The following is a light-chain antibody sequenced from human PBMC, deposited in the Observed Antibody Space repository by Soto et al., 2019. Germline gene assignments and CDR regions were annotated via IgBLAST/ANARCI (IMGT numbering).Light chain of an antibody. CDR1: SSDIGGYNH. J-gene: IGLJ3*02. Sequence: QSALTQPTSVSGSPGQSITISCTGVSSDIGGYNHVSWYQQHPGKVPRLIIYDVDNRPLGVSNRFSGSQSGNMAPLTISGLQAEDEADYYCCAYTARTTLSWVFGGGTKLTVL. CDR2: DVD. CDR3: CAYTARTTLSWV. V-gene: IGLV2-14*03.